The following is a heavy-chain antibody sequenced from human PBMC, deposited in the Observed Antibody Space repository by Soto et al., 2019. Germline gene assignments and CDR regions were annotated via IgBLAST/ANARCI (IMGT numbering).Heavy chain of an antibody. J-gene: IGHJ6*02. Sequence: ASVKVSCKASGYTFTGYYMHWVRQAPGQGLEWMGWINPNSGGTNYAQKFQGWVTMTRDTSISTAYMELSRLRSDDTAVYYCARDGSAAGAYYYYGMDVRGQGTTVTVS. CDR3: ARDGSAAGAYYYYGMDV. D-gene: IGHD6-13*01. CDR1: GYTFTGYY. CDR2: INPNSGGT. V-gene: IGHV1-2*04.